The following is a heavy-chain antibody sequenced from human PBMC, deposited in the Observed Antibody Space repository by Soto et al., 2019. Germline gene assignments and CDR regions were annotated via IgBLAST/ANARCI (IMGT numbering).Heavy chain of an antibody. V-gene: IGHV1-69*13. Sequence: SVKVSCKASGGTFSSYAISWVLQAPGQGLEWMGGIIPIFGTANYAQKFQGRVTITADESTSTAYMELSSLRSEDTAVYYCASFTMVRGTYYYGMDVWGQGTTVTVSS. CDR3: ASFTMVRGTYYYGMDV. CDR1: GGTFSSYA. J-gene: IGHJ6*02. D-gene: IGHD3-10*01. CDR2: IIPIFGTA.